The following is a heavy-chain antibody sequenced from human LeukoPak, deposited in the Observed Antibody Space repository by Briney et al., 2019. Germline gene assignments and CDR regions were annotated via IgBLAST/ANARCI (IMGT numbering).Heavy chain of an antibody. CDR2: IYYSGST. J-gene: IGHJ4*02. V-gene: IGHV4-39*01. CDR1: GGSISSISSNNYH. Sequence: PSETLSLTCIVSGGSISSISSNNYHWGWIRQPPGKGLEWIGSIYYSGSTYYKPSLKSRVTISADTSKNQFSLKLSSVTAADTAVYYCAGAPPYYDTSRYYYAHWGQGTLVTVSS. CDR3: AGAPPYYDTSRYYYAH. D-gene: IGHD3-22*01.